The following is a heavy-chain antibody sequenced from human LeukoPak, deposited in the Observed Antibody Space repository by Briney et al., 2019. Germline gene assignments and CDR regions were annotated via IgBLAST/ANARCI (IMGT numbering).Heavy chain of an antibody. Sequence: GGSLRLSCAASGFTFSDYYMTWIRQAPGKGLEWVSYITNSGSPIYYADSVKDRFTVSRDNTENSLYLQMDSLRAEDTAVYYCASRGNYFDYWGQGTLVTVSS. CDR2: ITNSGSPI. D-gene: IGHD5-24*01. J-gene: IGHJ4*02. CDR3: ASRGNYFDY. V-gene: IGHV3-11*01. CDR1: GFTFSDYY.